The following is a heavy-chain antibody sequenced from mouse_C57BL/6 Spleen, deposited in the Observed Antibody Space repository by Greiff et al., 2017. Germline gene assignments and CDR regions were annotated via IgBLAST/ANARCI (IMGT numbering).Heavy chain of an antibody. Sequence: EVTLQASGGGLVKPGGSLKLSCAASGFTFSDYGMHWVRQAPEKGLEWVAYISSGSSTLYYADTVKGRFTISRDNAKHTLFLHMTRLRSEDTAMYYCARTGPYYVDYWGQGTTLTVSS. D-gene: IGHD4-1*01. J-gene: IGHJ2*01. CDR2: ISSGSSTL. CDR1: GFTFSDYG. CDR3: ARTGPYYVDY. V-gene: IGHV5-17*01.